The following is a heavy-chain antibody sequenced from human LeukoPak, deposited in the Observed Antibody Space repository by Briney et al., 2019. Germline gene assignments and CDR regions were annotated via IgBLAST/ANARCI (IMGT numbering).Heavy chain of an antibody. CDR1: GFTFSSYG. J-gene: IGHJ5*02. V-gene: IGHV3-33*01. Sequence: GGSLRLSCAASGFTFSSYGMHWVRQAPGKGLEWVAVIWYDGSNKYYADSVKGRFTISRDNSKNTLYLQMNSLRAEDTAVYYCARDFSGYSSSPGWFDPWGQGALVTVSS. CDR3: ARDFSGYSSSPGWFDP. CDR2: IWYDGSNK. D-gene: IGHD6-13*01.